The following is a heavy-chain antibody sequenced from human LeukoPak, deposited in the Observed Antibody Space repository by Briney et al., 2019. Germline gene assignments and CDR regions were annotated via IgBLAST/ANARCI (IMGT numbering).Heavy chain of an antibody. J-gene: IGHJ6*02. CDR3: AKFAGYGSGSYPSQDYYYYGMDV. Sequence: PGGSLRLSCAASGFTFSSYGMHWVRQAPGRWLEWVAFIRYDGSNKYYADSVNGRFTISRDNSKNTLYLQMNSLRAEDTAVYYCAKFAGYGSGSYPSQDYYYYGMDVWGQGTTVTVSS. D-gene: IGHD3-10*01. V-gene: IGHV3-30*02. CDR1: GFTFSSYG. CDR2: IRYDGSNK.